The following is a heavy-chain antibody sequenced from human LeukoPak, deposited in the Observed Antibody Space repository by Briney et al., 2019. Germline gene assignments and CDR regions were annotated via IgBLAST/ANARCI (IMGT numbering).Heavy chain of an antibody. CDR2: IYYSGST. CDR1: GGSISSYY. D-gene: IGHD3-3*01. V-gene: IGHV4-59*01. J-gene: IGHJ6*02. CDR3: ARDRYYDFWSGNYYYGMDV. Sequence: SETLSLTCTVSGGSISSYYWSWIRQPPGKGLEWIGYIYYSGSTNYNPSLKSRVTISVDTSKNQFSLKLSSVTAADTAVYYCARDRYYDFWSGNYYYGMDVWGQGTTVTVSS.